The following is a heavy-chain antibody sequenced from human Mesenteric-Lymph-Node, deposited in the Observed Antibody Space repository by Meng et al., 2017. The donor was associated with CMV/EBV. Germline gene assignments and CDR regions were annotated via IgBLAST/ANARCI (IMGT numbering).Heavy chain of an antibody. CDR2: ISSSGSTI. CDR1: GFTFSSYE. CDR3: ATDRGKVPSRPGAFNI. D-gene: IGHD2-2*01. J-gene: IGHJ3*02. V-gene: IGHV3-48*03. Sequence: GESLKISCAASGFTFSSYEMNWVRQAPGKGLEWVSYISSSGSTIYYADSVKGRFTISRDNPKNSLYLQMSSLRAEDTAVYYCATDRGKVPSRPGAFNIWGQGTMVTVSS.